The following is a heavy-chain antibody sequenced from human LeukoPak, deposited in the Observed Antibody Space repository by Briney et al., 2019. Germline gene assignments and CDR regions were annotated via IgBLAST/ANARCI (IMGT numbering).Heavy chain of an antibody. D-gene: IGHD2-15*01. Sequence: GRSLRLSCAASGFTFNTYDMHWVRQAPGKGLERVALISYDGSIKYYADSVKGRFTISRDNSKNTLYLQMNSLRGEDTAVYYCAKDALRGGTYYYFDYWGQGTLVTVSS. CDR2: ISYDGSIK. CDR3: AKDALRGGTYYYFDY. CDR1: GFTFNTYD. V-gene: IGHV3-30*18. J-gene: IGHJ4*02.